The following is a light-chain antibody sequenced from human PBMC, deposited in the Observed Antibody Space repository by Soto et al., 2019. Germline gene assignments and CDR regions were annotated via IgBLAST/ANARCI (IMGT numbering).Light chain of an antibody. Sequence: ETVMTQSPATLSVSPGERVTLSCRASQSVSSNLAWYQQKPGQAPRLLIYSASTRATGIPARFSGSGSGTEFTFTISSLQFEDFAVYYCQQYYTWPPLYTFGQGTKLEIK. CDR3: QQYYTWPPLYT. CDR1: QSVSSN. V-gene: IGKV3-15*01. CDR2: SAS. J-gene: IGKJ2*01.